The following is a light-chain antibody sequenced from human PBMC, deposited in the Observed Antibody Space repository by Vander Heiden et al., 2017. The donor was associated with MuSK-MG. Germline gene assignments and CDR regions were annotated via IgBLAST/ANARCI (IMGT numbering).Light chain of an antibody. CDR1: QDISTY. CDR2: DAS. V-gene: IGKV1-33*01. Sequence: DIQMTQSPSSLSASVGDRVTITCQASQDISTYLNWYQQKPGKAPKLLIDDASNLETGVPSRFSGSGSGTDFTFTISSLQPEDFATYYCQQDYTLPHTFGGGTNVEIK. CDR3: QQDYTLPHT. J-gene: IGKJ4*01.